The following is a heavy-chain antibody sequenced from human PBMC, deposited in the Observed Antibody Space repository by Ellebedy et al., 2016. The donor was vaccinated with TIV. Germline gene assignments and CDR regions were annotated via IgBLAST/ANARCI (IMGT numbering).Heavy chain of an antibody. Sequence: GESLKISCAASGFTFSSYSMNWVRQAPGKGLEWVSSISSSSSYIYYADSVKGRFTISRDNAKNSVYLQMDSLRAEDTAVYYCATLTGGGYGKYYFDYWGQGTLVIVSS. CDR1: GFTFSSYS. CDR2: ISSSSSYI. D-gene: IGHD1-26*01. J-gene: IGHJ4*02. CDR3: ATLTGGGYGKYYFDY. V-gene: IGHV3-21*03.